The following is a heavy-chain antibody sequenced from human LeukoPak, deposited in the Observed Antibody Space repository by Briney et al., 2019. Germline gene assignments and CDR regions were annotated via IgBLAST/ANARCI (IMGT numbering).Heavy chain of an antibody. CDR2: ISGRSSTI. J-gene: IGHJ4*02. Sequence: PGGSLRLSCAASAFTFSDYSMNWVRQAPGKVLEWVSYISGRSSTIYYADSVKGRFTISRDNAKNSMYLQMNSLRAEDTAVYYCARGRIRSGSYYFDYWGQGTLVTVSS. V-gene: IGHV3-48*01. CDR3: ARGRIRSGSYYFDY. CDR1: AFTFSDYS. D-gene: IGHD1-26*01.